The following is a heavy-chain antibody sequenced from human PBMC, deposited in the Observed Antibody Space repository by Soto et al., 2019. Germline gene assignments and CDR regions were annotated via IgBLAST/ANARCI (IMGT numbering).Heavy chain of an antibody. D-gene: IGHD3-22*01. CDR2: INAGNGNT. Sequence: ASVKVSWKASGYTFTSYAMHWVRQAPGQRLEWMGWINAGNGNTKYSQKFQGRVTITRDTSASTAYMELSSLRSEDTAVYYCARGGIFDSSGYYYFSAFDIWGQGTMVTVSS. CDR3: ARGGIFDSSGYYYFSAFDI. J-gene: IGHJ3*02. V-gene: IGHV1-3*01. CDR1: GYTFTSYA.